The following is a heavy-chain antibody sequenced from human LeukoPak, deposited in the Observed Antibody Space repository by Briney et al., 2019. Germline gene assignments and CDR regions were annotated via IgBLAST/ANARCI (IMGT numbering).Heavy chain of an antibody. J-gene: IGHJ4*02. D-gene: IGHD2-21*02. CDR2: IIPIFGTA. CDR3: ARGGAYCGGDCYST. CDR1: GGTFSSYA. Sequence: ASVKVSCKASGGTFSSYAISWVRQAPGQGLEWMGRIIPIFGTANYAQKFQGRVTITTDESTSTAYMELSSLRSEDTAVYYGARGGAYCGGDCYSTWGQGTLVTVSS. V-gene: IGHV1-69*05.